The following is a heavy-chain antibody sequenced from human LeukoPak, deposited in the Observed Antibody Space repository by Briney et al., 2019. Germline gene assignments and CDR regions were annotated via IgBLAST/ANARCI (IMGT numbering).Heavy chain of an antibody. CDR2: IKSKTDGGTT. CDR3: TTEVLWFGEYLDY. CDR1: GFTFSSYA. D-gene: IGHD3-10*01. V-gene: IGHV3-15*01. Sequence: GGSLRLSCAASGFTFSSYAMHWVRQAPGKGLEWVGRIKSKTDGGTTDYAAPVKGRFTISRDDSKNTLYLQMNSLKTEDTAVYYCTTEVLWFGEYLDYWGQGTLVTVSS. J-gene: IGHJ4*02.